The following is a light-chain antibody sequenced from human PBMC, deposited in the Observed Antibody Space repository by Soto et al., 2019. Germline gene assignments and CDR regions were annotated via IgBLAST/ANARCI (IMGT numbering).Light chain of an antibody. J-gene: IGKJ2*01. CDR1: QGLLHSDGATF. V-gene: IGKV2-30*02. CDR3: MQGTHRPYT. CDR2: QVS. Sequence: DVVMTQSPLSLPVTLGQPASISCRSSQGLLHSDGATFLAWFQQRPGQSPRRLIYQVSNRDSGVPDRFSGSESGTDFTLKISRVEAEDVGVYYCMQGTHRPYTFGQGTKLEI.